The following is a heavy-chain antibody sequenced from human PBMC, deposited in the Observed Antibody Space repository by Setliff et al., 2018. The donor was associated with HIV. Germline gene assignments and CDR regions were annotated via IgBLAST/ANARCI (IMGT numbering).Heavy chain of an antibody. V-gene: IGHV3-30*02. Sequence: PGGSLRLSCAASGFTFSSYGMHWVRQAPGKGLEWVAFIRYDGSNKYYADSVKGRFTISRDNSKNTLYLQINSLRAEDTAVYYCAKIQNPQGYYYDSSGYYPHPGSPDYWGQGTLVTVSS. CDR2: IRYDGSNK. CDR3: AKIQNPQGYYYDSSGYYPHPGSPDY. CDR1: GFTFSSYG. D-gene: IGHD3-22*01. J-gene: IGHJ4*02.